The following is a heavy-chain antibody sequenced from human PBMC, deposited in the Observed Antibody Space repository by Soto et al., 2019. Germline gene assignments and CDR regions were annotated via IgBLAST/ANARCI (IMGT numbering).Heavy chain of an antibody. CDR1: GGSISTNNW. V-gene: IGHV4-4*02. CDR2: VYHTGST. D-gene: IGHD2-15*01. J-gene: IGHJ4*02. CDR3: ARAKLCNTLSCPHSFDT. Sequence: QVLLQESGPGLINASGTLSLTCGVSGGSISTNNWWSWVRQTPGQGLEWIAEVYHTGSTNYNPSLKSRLTILVDKCKNQFSLRLTSVTAADSAVYYCARAKLCNTLSCPHSFDTWGQGTLVSVSS.